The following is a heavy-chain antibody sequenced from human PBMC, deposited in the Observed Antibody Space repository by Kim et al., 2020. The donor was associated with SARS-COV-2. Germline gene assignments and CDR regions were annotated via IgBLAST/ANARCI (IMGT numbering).Heavy chain of an antibody. CDR2: IYYSGST. CDR1: GGSISSSSYY. D-gene: IGHD3-10*01. CDR3: ARHSFRVGGLWFGATYYFDY. J-gene: IGHJ4*02. Sequence: SETLSLTCTVSGGSISSSSYYWGWIRQPPGKGLEWIGSIYYSGSTYYNPSLKSRVTISVDTSKNQFSLKLSSVTAADTAVYYCARHSFRVGGLWFGATYYFDYWGQGTLVTVSS. V-gene: IGHV4-39*01.